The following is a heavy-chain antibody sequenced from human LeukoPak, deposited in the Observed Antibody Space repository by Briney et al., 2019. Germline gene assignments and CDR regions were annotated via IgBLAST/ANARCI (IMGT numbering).Heavy chain of an antibody. Sequence: RGSLRLSCAASGFTFSSYWMSWVRQAPGKGLEWVANIKQDGSEKYYVDSVKGRFTISRDNAKNSLYLQMNSLRAEDTAVYYCAREEDIVVVPAAMHYWGQGTLVTVSS. D-gene: IGHD2-2*01. CDR3: AREEDIVVVPAAMHY. CDR1: GFTFSSYW. V-gene: IGHV3-7*03. J-gene: IGHJ4*02. CDR2: IKQDGSEK.